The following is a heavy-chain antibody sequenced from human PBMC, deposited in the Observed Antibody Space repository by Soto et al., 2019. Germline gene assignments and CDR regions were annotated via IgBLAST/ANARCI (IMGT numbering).Heavy chain of an antibody. Sequence: QVQLVQSGAEVKKPGASVKVSCKASGYSFASYGITWVRQAPGQGLEWMGWISAHNGNTNYAQRLQGRVTMTTDTSTSTVYMELRGLRYDDSAVYYCVRGPHYYESWNPSWSTADWGQGTLVTVSS. V-gene: IGHV1-18*04. D-gene: IGHD3-22*01. CDR2: ISAHNGNT. J-gene: IGHJ4*02. CDR1: GYSFASYG. CDR3: VRGPHYYESWNPSWSTAD.